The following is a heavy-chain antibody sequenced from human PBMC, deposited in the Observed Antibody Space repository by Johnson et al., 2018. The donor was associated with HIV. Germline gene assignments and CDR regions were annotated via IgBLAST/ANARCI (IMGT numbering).Heavy chain of an antibody. CDR3: AKDSPGGGDAFDI. J-gene: IGHJ3*02. CDR2: IWYDGSNK. D-gene: IGHD3-10*01. Sequence: QVQLVESGGGVVQPGRSLRLSCAASGFTFSSYGMHWVRQAPGKGLEWVAVIWYDGSNKYYADSVKGRFTISRDNSKNTLYLQMNSLRAEDTAVYYCAKDSPGGGDAFDIWGQGTMVTVSS. CDR1: GFTFSSYG. V-gene: IGHV3-33*06.